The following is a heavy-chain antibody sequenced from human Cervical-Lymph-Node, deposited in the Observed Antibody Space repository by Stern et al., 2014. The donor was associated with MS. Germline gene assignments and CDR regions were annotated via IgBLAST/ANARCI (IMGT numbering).Heavy chain of an antibody. CDR1: GYSFTGNY. V-gene: IGHV1-2*06. D-gene: IGHD5-18*01. CDR3: ARERGRAGPAMADY. Sequence: QVQLVESGAEVKKPGASVKVSCKAAGYSFTGNYIHWLGQAPGQGLEWMGRTNPNSGDSNYALKFQGRVTMTRDTSISTAYMNLNRLGIDDPAVYYCARERGRAGPAMADYWGQGTLVTVSS. CDR2: TNPNSGDS. J-gene: IGHJ4*02.